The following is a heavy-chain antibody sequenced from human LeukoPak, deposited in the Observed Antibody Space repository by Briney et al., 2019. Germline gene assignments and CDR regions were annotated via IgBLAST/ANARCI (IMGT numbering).Heavy chain of an antibody. CDR2: IYYSGST. Sequence: PSETLSLTCTVSGGAISSYYWSWIRQPPGKGLEYIGYIYYSGSTNYNPSLKSRVTISVDTSKNQFSLKLSSVTAADTAVYYCARTGYSIGCYYFDYWGQGTLVTVSS. D-gene: IGHD6-19*01. CDR1: GGAISSYY. CDR3: ARTGYSIGCYYFDY. J-gene: IGHJ4*02. V-gene: IGHV4-59*08.